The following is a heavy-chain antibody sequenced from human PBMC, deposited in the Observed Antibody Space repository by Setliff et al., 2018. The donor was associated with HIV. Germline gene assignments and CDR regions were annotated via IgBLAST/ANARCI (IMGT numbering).Heavy chain of an antibody. CDR1: GDSITSGSFF. J-gene: IGHJ4*02. CDR2: IYFSGSA. CDR3: ARGRVFCNGDSCYHLDC. V-gene: IGHV4-31*01. Sequence: PSETLSLTCTVSGDSITSGSFFWTWIRQNPGKGLEWIGYIYFSGSATYNPSLKSPVSISVDTSKNRFYLKLSSVTAADTAVYYCARGRVFCNGDSCYHLDCWGQGVLVTVSS. D-gene: IGHD2-15*01.